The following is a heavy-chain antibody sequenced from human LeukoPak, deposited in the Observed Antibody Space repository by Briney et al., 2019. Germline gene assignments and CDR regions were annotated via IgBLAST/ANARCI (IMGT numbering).Heavy chain of an antibody. V-gene: IGHV3-23*01. CDR2: ISGSGGST. J-gene: IGHJ4*02. D-gene: IGHD3-10*01. Sequence: GGSLRLSCAASGFTVSSNYMSWVRQAPGKGLEWVSAISGSGGSTYYADSVKGRFTIPRDNSKNTLYLQMNSLRAEDTAVYYCAKETHYYGSGSYYKAIYFGYWGQGTLVTVSS. CDR1: GFTVSSNY. CDR3: AKETHYYGSGSYYKAIYFGY.